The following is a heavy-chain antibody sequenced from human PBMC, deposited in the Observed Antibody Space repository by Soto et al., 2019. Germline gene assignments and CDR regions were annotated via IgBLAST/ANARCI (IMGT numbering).Heavy chain of an antibody. J-gene: IGHJ4*02. Sequence: PSETLSLTCVVSGGSLSSYYWSWIRQPPGKGLEWIGYIYYSGSTNYNPSLKSRVTISVDTSKNQFSLALNSVTAADTAVYYCARYRRGTGWYYLDYWGQGTLVTVSS. D-gene: IGHD6-19*01. CDR1: GGSLSSYY. CDR3: ARYRRGTGWYYLDY. V-gene: IGHV4-59*01. CDR2: IYYSGST.